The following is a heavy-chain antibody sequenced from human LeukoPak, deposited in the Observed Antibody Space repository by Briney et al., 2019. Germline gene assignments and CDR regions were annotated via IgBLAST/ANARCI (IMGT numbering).Heavy chain of an antibody. Sequence: SETLSLTFTVSGGSISSYYWSWIRQPPGKGLEWIGYIYYSGSTNYNPSLKSRVTISVDTSKNQFSLKLSSVTAADTAVYYCARGRAYYDSTGYYYWGQGTLVTVSS. CDR3: ARGRAYYDSTGYYY. J-gene: IGHJ4*02. CDR2: IYYSGST. CDR1: GGSISSYY. D-gene: IGHD3-22*01. V-gene: IGHV4-59*01.